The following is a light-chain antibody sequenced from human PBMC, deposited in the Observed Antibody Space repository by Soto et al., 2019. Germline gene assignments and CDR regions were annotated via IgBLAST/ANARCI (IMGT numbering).Light chain of an antibody. V-gene: IGKV3-15*01. CDR3: QQYTAWPLT. J-gene: IGKJ4*01. CDR1: QTVYNN. Sequence: IVMTQSPATLSASPGEKATLSCRASQTVYNNLAWYQQKPGQAPRLLVYFASTRATGIPARFSGSGSGTEFSLTISSLQSEDFALYYCQQYTAWPLTFGGGTKVETK. CDR2: FAS.